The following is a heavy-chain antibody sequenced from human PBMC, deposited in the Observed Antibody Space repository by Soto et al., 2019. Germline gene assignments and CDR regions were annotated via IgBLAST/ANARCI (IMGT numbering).Heavy chain of an antibody. V-gene: IGHV3-74*01. CDR3: ARAVTVSHWFDP. Sequence: EVLLVESGGGLVQPGGSLRLSCVASGFTFSRYWMHWVRQAPGKGLVWVSRINSDGRSTNYADSVKGGFTISSDNAKNTLYLKMNSLRAEDTAVYYCARAVTVSHWFDPWGQGTLVTVSS. CDR2: INSDGRST. CDR1: GFTFSRYW. J-gene: IGHJ5*02. D-gene: IGHD4-17*01.